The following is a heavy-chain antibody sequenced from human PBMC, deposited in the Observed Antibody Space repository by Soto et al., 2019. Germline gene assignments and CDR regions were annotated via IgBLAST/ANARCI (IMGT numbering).Heavy chain of an antibody. CDR2: IYYSGST. CDR3: ARDTCSGGSCYSNNWFDP. V-gene: IGHV4-30-4*01. Sequence: QVQLQESGPGLVKPSQTLSLTCTVSGGSISSGDYYWSWIRQPPGKGLAWIGYIYYSGSTYYNPSLKSRVTISVDTSKNQFSLKLSSVTAADTAVYYCARDTCSGGSCYSNNWFDPWGQGTLVTVSS. D-gene: IGHD2-15*01. CDR1: GGSISSGDYY. J-gene: IGHJ5*02.